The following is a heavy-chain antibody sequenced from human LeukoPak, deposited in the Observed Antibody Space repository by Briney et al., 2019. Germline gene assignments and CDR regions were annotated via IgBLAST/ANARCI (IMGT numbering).Heavy chain of an antibody. CDR3: ARPNITSYYDSRGYYAFDV. CDR1: GYRSSTYW. J-gene: IGHJ3*01. D-gene: IGHD3-22*01. CDR2: IYPGDSDN. Sequence: PGESLKISCKGSGYRSSTYWIAWVRQMPGKGLEWMGIIYPGDSDNRYSPSFQGQVTISADKSVNTAYLQWSSLKASDTAMYYCARPNITSYYDSRGYYAFDVWGQGTMVTVYS. V-gene: IGHV5-51*01.